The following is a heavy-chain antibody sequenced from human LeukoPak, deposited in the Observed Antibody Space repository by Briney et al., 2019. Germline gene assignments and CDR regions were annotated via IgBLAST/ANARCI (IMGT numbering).Heavy chain of an antibody. CDR1: GFTFSNAW. Sequence: GVSLRLSCAASGFTFSNAWMSWVRQAPGKGLEGVGRIKSKTDGGITDYAAPVKGRFTISRDDSKNTLYLQMNSLKTEDTAVYYCTTVGWDYYYMDVWGKGTTVSVSS. V-gene: IGHV3-15*01. D-gene: IGHD5-24*01. CDR2: IKSKTDGGIT. J-gene: IGHJ6*03. CDR3: TTVGWDYYYMDV.